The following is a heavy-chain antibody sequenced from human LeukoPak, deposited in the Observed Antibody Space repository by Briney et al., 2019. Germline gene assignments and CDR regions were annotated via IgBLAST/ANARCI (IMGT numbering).Heavy chain of an antibody. CDR3: ARLRDGYTDISGFDY. CDR2: IYYSGST. D-gene: IGHD5-24*01. J-gene: IGHJ4*02. V-gene: IGHV4-39*01. CDR1: GVSISSSSYY. Sequence: SETLSLTCTVSGVSISSSSYYWGWIRQPPGKGREWIGSIYYSGSTYYNPSLKSRFTISVDTSKNQFSLKLSSVTAADTAVYYCARLRDGYTDISGFDYWGQGTLVTVSS.